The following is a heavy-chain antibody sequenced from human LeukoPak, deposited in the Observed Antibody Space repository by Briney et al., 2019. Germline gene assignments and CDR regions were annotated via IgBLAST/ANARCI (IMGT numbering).Heavy chain of an antibody. CDR3: ARRQWLGAFDY. CDR1: GGSISSSSYY. J-gene: IGHJ4*02. V-gene: IGHV4-39*01. Sequence: PSETLSLTCTVSGGSISSSSYYWGWIRQPPGKGLEWIGSIYYSGSTYYNPSLKSRVTISVDTSKNQFSLKLSSVTAADTAVYYCARRQWLGAFDYWGQGTLVTVSS. CDR2: IYYSGST. D-gene: IGHD6-19*01.